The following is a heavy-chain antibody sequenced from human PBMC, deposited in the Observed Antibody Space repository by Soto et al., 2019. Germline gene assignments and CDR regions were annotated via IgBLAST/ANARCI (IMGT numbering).Heavy chain of an antibody. CDR2: INHSGST. CDR3: ARGRPKRYDY. V-gene: IGHV4-34*01. CDR1: GGSFSGYY. J-gene: IGHJ4*02. Sequence: TSETLSLTCAVYGGSFSGYYWSWIRQPPGKGLEWIGEINHSGSTNYNPSLKSRVTISVDTPKNQFSLKLSSVTAADTAVYYCARGRPKRYDYWGQGTLVTVSS.